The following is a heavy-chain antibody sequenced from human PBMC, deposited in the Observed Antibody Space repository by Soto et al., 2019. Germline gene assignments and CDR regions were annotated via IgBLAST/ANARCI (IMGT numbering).Heavy chain of an antibody. Sequence: AGGSLRLSCAASGFTFRSYCIHWVRQGPGQGVEWVAVISYDGSNKYYADSVKGRFTISRDNSKNTLYLQMNSLRAEDTAVYYCAKDRSYCTNGVCFYFDYWGQGTLVTVSS. CDR1: GFTFRSYC. V-gene: IGHV3-30*18. CDR2: ISYDGSNK. CDR3: AKDRSYCTNGVCFYFDY. D-gene: IGHD2-8*01. J-gene: IGHJ4*02.